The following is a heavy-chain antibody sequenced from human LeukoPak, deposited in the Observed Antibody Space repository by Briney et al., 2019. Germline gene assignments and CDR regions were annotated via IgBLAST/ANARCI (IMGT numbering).Heavy chain of an antibody. Sequence: GGSLRLSCAASGFTFSSYAMSWVRQAPGKGLEWVSVISGNGGSTYYADSVKGRFTISRDNSKNTLYLQMNSLRAEDTALYYCAKASGSGYGQDYFDYWGQGTLVTVSS. CDR3: AKASGSGYGQDYFDY. CDR2: ISGNGGST. V-gene: IGHV3-23*01. J-gene: IGHJ4*02. CDR1: GFTFSSYA. D-gene: IGHD1-26*01.